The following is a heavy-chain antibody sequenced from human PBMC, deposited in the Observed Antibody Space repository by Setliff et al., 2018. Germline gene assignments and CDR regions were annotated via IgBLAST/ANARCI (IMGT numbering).Heavy chain of an antibody. J-gene: IGHJ4*02. Sequence: ASETLSLTCAVYGGSFSGYYWSWIRQPPGKGLEWIGEINHSGSTSYNSSLKSRVSISVDTSKNQFSLNLNSVTAADTAVYYCATLTGDRGVDYWGQGRLVTVSS. V-gene: IGHV4-34*01. CDR2: INHSGST. CDR3: ATLTGDRGVDY. CDR1: GGSFSGYY. D-gene: IGHD7-27*01.